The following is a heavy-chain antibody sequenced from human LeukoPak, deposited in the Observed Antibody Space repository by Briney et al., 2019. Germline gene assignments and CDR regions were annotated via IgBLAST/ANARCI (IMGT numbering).Heavy chain of an antibody. CDR1: GFSFNRYA. CDR3: AQSTSMRYFFDL. J-gene: IGHJ2*01. V-gene: IGHV3-23*01. CDR2: ISGSGGRT. D-gene: IGHD2-8*01. Sequence: GGSLRLSCAASGFSFNRYAVAWVRQAPGKGLEWVSTISGSGGRTFFADSVKGRFTVSRDNSVFLQMNSLRAEDTALYYCAQSTSMRYFFDLWGRGTLVTVFS.